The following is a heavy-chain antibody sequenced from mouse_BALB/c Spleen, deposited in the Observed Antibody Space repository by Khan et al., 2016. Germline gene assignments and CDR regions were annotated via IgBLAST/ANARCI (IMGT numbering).Heavy chain of an antibody. Sequence: EVQLQESGGGLVQPGGSLKLSCAASGFDFRRYWMSWVRQAPGKGLEWIGEINPDSRTINYTPSLKDKFTISRDKAKNTLYLQMSKVRSEDTALYYCARAGYYGYLAYWGQGTLVSVS. CDR2: INPDSRTI. D-gene: IGHD1-1*01. J-gene: IGHJ3*01. CDR1: GFDFRRYW. CDR3: ARAGYYGYLAY. V-gene: IGHV4-1*02.